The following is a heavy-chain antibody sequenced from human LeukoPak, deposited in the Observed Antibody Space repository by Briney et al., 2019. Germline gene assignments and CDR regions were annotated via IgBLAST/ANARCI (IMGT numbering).Heavy chain of an antibody. CDR1: GFTFSSYA. V-gene: IGHV3-23*01. J-gene: IGHJ4*02. D-gene: IGHD3-3*01. CDR2: FSGAGDYT. CDR3: AKQPYNDFWSGYYKGFDY. Sequence: PGGSLRLSCAASGFTFSSYAMSWVRQAPGEGLEWVSSFSGAGDYTHSADSVKGRFIISRDNSKNTLYLQINSPRGEDTALYYCAKQPYNDFWSGYYKGFDYWGQGTLVTVSS.